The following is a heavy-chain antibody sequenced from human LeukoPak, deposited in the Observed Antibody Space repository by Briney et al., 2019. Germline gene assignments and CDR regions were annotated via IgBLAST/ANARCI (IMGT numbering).Heavy chain of an antibody. D-gene: IGHD1-1*01. J-gene: IGHJ3*02. Sequence: GGSLRLSCAASGFTFSSYSMNWVRQAPGKGLEWVSSISSSSSYIYYADSVKGRFTISRDNAKNSLYLQMNSLRAEDTAVYYRATYNWNDHSPDAFDIWGQGTMVTVSS. V-gene: IGHV3-21*01. CDR3: ATYNWNDHSPDAFDI. CDR1: GFTFSSYS. CDR2: ISSSSSYI.